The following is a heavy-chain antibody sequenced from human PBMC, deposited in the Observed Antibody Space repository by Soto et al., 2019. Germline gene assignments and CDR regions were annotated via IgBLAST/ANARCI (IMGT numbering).Heavy chain of an antibody. D-gene: IGHD1-7*01. J-gene: IGHJ6*02. V-gene: IGHV5-51*01. Sequence: GESLKISCKGSEYNFSTYWIAWVRQMPGKGLEWMGIIYPGDSDTRYSPSFQGQVTISADKSISTAHLQWSSLKASDTATYYCVRGTPTPGLDIWGRGTTVTVSS. CDR2: IYPGDSDT. CDR3: VRGTPTPGLDI. CDR1: EYNFSTYW.